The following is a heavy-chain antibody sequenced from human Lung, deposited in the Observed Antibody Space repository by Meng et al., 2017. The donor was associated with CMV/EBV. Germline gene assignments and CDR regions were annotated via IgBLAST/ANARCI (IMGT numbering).Heavy chain of an antibody. CDR2: IRNDGSDK. CDR1: GFTFTRYG. CDR3: AKIGKWDQWWYLDL. J-gene: IGHJ2*01. V-gene: IGHV3-30*02. Sequence: GESLKISCAASGFTFTRYGMHWVRHAPGKGLEWVTFIRNDGSDKYYADSVQGRFTISRDNSKNTLYLQMNSLRAEDTAVYYCAKIGKWDQWWYLDLWGRGXLVTVSS. D-gene: IGHD1-26*01.